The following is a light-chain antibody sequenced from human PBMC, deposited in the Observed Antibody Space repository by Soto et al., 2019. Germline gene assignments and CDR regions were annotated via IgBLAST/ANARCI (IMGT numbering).Light chain of an antibody. CDR3: SSYTTIRTLV. V-gene: IGLV2-14*03. Sequence: QSALTQPASVSGSPGQSITIPCTGTSSDIGAYDSVSWYQQHPGKVPKLMIYDVANQPSGVSDRFSGSKSGNTASLTISGLQAQDEADYYCSSYTTIRTLVFGGGTKLTVL. CDR2: DVA. J-gene: IGLJ2*01. CDR1: SSDIGAYDS.